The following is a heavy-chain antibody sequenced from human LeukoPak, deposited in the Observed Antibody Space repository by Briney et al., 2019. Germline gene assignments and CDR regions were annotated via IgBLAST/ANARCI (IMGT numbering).Heavy chain of an antibody. CDR2: IIPIFGTA. V-gene: IGHV1-69*05. D-gene: IGHD4-11*01. J-gene: IGHJ4*02. CDR3: ARGGLQQPFSFDY. Sequence: SVKVSCKASGGTFSSYAISWVRQAPGQGLEWMGGIIPIFGTANYAQKFQGRVTITTDESTSTAYMELSSLRSEDTAVYYCARGGLQQPFSFDYWGQGTLVTVSS. CDR1: GGTFSSYA.